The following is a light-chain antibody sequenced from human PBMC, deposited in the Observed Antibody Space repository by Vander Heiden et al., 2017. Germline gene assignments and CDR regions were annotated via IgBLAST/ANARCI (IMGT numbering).Light chain of an antibody. V-gene: IGKV1-39*01. CDR1: QSISTY. CDR2: GAS. CDR3: QQNYNTPYT. J-gene: IGKJ2*01. Sequence: DIQMTPFPSSLSASVGDRVTITGRASQSISTYLNWYQQKPGKAPKLLIYGASSLQSGVPSRFSGSGSGTDFTLTISSLQPDDFATYYCQQNYNTPYTFGQGTELEIK.